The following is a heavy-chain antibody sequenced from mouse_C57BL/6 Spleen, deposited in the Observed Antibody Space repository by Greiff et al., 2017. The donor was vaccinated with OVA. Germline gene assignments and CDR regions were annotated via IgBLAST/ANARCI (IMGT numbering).Heavy chain of an antibody. CDR2: IGPGSGST. CDR1: GYTFTDYY. V-gene: IGHV1-77*01. J-gene: IGHJ2*01. CDR3: ARWGLYGSSYGTLYYFDY. D-gene: IGHD1-1*01. Sequence: QVQLQQSGAELVKPGASVKISCKASGYTFTDYYINWVKQRPGQGLEWIGKIGPGSGSTYYNEKFKGKATLTADKSSSTAYMQLSSLTSEDSAVYFCARWGLYGSSYGTLYYFDYWGQGTTLTVSS.